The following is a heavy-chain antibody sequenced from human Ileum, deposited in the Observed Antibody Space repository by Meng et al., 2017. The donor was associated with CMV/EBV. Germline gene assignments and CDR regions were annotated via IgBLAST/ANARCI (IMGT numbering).Heavy chain of an antibody. V-gene: IGHV4-4*07. CDR2: IHYSGGT. CDR1: GDYFKNSY. CDR3: ARAGARGVPVDL. D-gene: IGHD3-10*01. J-gene: IGHJ4*02. Sequence: HVHVQESGPRLVKPSATLSLTCTVSGDYFKNSYWTWSPRPAGKGLEWLGRIHYSGGTDDNPSLKSRVTLSIDTSKNQLSLKIYSVTAADTAVYYCARAGARGVPVDLWGQGTLVTVSS.